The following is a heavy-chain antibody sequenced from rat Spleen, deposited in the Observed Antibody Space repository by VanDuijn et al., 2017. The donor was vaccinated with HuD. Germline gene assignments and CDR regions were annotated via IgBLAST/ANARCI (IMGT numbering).Heavy chain of an antibody. J-gene: IGHJ3*01. D-gene: IGHD1-2*01. CDR2: ITYDGSST. V-gene: IGHV5-17*01. CDR3: VSHSSYIFGWFAY. CDR1: GFTFSDYG. Sequence: EVQLVESGGGLAQPGRSLKFSCTASGFTFSDYGMAWVRQAPGKGLEWVATITYDGSSTYYRDSVKGRFTLSRDDAKRTLFLQMDSLRSEDTATYYCVSHSSYIFGWFAYWGQGTLVTVSS.